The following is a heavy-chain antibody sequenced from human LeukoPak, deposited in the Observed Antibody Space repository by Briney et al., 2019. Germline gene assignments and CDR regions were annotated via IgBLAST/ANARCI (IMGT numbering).Heavy chain of an antibody. CDR2: IIPILGIA. J-gene: IGHJ4*02. D-gene: IGHD3-22*01. CDR3: ARVGSGYYPYFDY. Sequence: ASVKVSCKASGGTFSGYAIIWVRQAPGQGLEWMGRIIPILGIANYAQKFQGRVTITADKSTSTAYMELSSLRSEDTAVYYCARVGSGYYPYFDYWGQGTLVTVSS. CDR1: GGTFSGYA. V-gene: IGHV1-69*04.